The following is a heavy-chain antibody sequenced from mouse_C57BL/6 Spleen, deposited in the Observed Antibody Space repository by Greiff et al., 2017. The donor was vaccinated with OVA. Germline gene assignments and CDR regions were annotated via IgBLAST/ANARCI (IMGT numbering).Heavy chain of an antibody. J-gene: IGHJ2*01. CDR1: GYTFTSYW. Sequence: QVQLKQPGAELVKPGASVKLSCKASGYTFTSYWMHWVKQRPGQGLEWIGMIHPNSGSTNYNAKFKSKATLTVDKSSSTAYMQLSSLTSEDSAVYYCARSSNSLFDYWGQGTTLTVSS. D-gene: IGHD2-5*01. V-gene: IGHV1-64*01. CDR3: ARSSNSLFDY. CDR2: IHPNSGST.